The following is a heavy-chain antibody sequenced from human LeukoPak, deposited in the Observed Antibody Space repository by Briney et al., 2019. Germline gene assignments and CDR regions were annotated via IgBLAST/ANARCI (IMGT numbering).Heavy chain of an antibody. D-gene: IGHD3-10*01. CDR1: GGSISSDGHY. V-gene: IGHV4-30-4*08. Sequence: PSETLSLTCTVSGGSISSDGHYWSWLRQPPGKGLEWIGYIYYSGRTSYNPSLKSRVSLSVDASENQFSLQLTSVTAADTAVYYCARGLGFIRYFDYWGQGTLVTVSS. CDR2: IYYSGRT. J-gene: IGHJ4*02. CDR3: ARGLGFIRYFDY.